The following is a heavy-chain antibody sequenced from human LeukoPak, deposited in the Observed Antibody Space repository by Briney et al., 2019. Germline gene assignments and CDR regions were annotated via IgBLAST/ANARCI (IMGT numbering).Heavy chain of an antibody. CDR1: GYTVTGYC. CDR3: ARDRPWIQLWLEAFDI. CDR2: INPNSGGT. D-gene: IGHD5-18*01. J-gene: IGHJ3*02. V-gene: IGHV1-2*02. Sequence: ASVKVSCKASGYTVTGYCMHWVRQAPGQGLEWMGWINPNSGGTNYAQKFQGRVTMTRDTSISTAYMELSRLRSDDTAVYYCARDRPWIQLWLEAFDIWGQGTMVTVSS.